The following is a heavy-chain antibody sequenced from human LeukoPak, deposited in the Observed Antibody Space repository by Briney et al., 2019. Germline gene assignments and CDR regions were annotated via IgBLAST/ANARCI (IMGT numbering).Heavy chain of an antibody. CDR3: AREPPYGTWSLDY. V-gene: IGHV3-48*01. J-gene: IGHJ4*02. CDR2: INSGSNSI. Sequence: GGSLRLSCAASGFTFSSYAMHWVRQAPGKGLEWLSYINSGSNSINYADSVKGRFIISRDNAKNSLYLQMNSLRAEDTALYYCAREPPYGTWSLDYWGQGALVTVSS. D-gene: IGHD2-15*01. CDR1: GFTFSSYA.